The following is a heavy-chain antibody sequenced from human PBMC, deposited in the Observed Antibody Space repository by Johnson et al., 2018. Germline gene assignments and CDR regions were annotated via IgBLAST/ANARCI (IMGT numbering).Heavy chain of an antibody. CDR2: IRSSGTTI. V-gene: IGHV3-11*04. D-gene: IGHD3-10*01. CDR1: GFTFSDYY. J-gene: IGHJ3*02. CDR3: AKVLLGFGEFDGFDI. Sequence: QVQLVQSGGGLVKPGGSLRLSCAASGFTFSDYYMSWIRQAPGKGLEWVSYIRSSGTTIYYADSVKGRFTISRDNAKNSLYLQMNSLRAEETAVYYCAKVLLGFGEFDGFDIWGQGTMVTVSS.